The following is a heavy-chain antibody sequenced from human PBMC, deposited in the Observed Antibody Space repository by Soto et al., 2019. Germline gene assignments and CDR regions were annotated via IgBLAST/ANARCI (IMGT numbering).Heavy chain of an antibody. CDR3: ARHDYGGFGL. J-gene: IGHJ4*02. V-gene: IGHV4-39*01. D-gene: IGHD4-17*01. Sequence: SETLSLTCTISGGSITSSSYYWGWIRQPPGKGLEWIGSIYYSGSTYYNPSLKSRVTISVDTSKNQFSLKLSSVTAADTAVYYCARHDYGGFGLWGQGTLVTVSS. CDR1: GGSITSSSYY. CDR2: IYYSGST.